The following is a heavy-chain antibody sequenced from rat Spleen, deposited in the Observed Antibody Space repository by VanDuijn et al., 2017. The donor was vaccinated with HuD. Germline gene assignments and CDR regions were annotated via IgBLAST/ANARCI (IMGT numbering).Heavy chain of an antibody. Sequence: EVQLVESGGGLVQPGRSLKLSCVVSGFTFSNYYMAWVRQAPTKGLEWVAYITTGGGGTYYRDSVKGRFTVSRDNTRSTQFLQMDSLRSEDTATYYCARRHYGYTDYFDYWGQGVMVTVSS. D-gene: IGHD1-6*01. V-gene: IGHV5-27*01. J-gene: IGHJ2*01. CDR1: GFTFSNYY. CDR2: ITTGGGGT. CDR3: ARRHYGYTDYFDY.